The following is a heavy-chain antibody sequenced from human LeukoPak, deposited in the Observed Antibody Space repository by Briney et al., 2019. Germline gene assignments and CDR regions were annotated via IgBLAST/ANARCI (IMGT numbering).Heavy chain of an antibody. D-gene: IGHD6-13*01. V-gene: IGHV1-18*01. CDR3: ARDRHLYSSSWRVDY. Sequence: GASVTVSCKASGYIFTSYGISWVRQAPGQGLEWMGWISAYNGNTNYAQKLQGRVTMTTDTSTSTAYMELRSLRSDDTAVYYCARDRHLYSSSWRVDYWGQGTLVTVSS. CDR1: GYIFTSYG. J-gene: IGHJ4*02. CDR2: ISAYNGNT.